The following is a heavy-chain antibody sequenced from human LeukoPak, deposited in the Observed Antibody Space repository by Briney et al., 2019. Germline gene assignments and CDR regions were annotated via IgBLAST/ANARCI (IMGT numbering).Heavy chain of an antibody. D-gene: IGHD4-17*01. J-gene: IGHJ5*02. Sequence: QAGGSLRLSCAASGFTFSNFAMSWVRQAPGKGLEWVAFINPDGSQTIYVDSVKGRFTISRDNAENSLYLQMNTLRAEDTAVYYCARDLGYGALDPWGQGTLVTVSS. V-gene: IGHV3-7*01. CDR2: INPDGSQT. CDR3: ARDLGYGALDP. CDR1: GFTFSNFA.